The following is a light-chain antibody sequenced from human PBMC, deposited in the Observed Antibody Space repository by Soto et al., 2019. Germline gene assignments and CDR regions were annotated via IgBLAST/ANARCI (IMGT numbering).Light chain of an antibody. V-gene: IGKV3-20*01. Sequence: EIVLTQSPGTLSLSPGERATPSCRASQSVSSSYLAWYQQKPGQAPRLLIYGTSSRATGIPDRFSGSGSGTDFTLTISRLEPEDFAVYYCQQYGSSLYTFGQGTNLEIK. CDR2: GTS. CDR3: QQYGSSLYT. J-gene: IGKJ2*01. CDR1: QSVSSSY.